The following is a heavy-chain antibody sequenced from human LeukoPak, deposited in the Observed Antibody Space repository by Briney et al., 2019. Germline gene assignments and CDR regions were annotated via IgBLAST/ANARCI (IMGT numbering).Heavy chain of an antibody. CDR3: ARDNGSGSYSVWWYAFDI. D-gene: IGHD3-10*01. Sequence: PGGSLRLSCAASGFTVSSNYMSWVRQAPGKGLEWVSVIYSGGSTYYADSVKGRFTISRDNSKNTLYLQMNSLRAEDTAVYYCARDNGSGSYSVWWYAFDIWGQGTMVTVSS. J-gene: IGHJ3*02. V-gene: IGHV3-66*01. CDR1: GFTVSSNY. CDR2: IYSGGST.